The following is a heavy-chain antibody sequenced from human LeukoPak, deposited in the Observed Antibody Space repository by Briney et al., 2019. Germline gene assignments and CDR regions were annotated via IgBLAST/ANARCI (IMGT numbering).Heavy chain of an antibody. V-gene: IGHV3-30-3*01. J-gene: IGHJ3*02. Sequence: GGSLRLSCAASGFTFSSYAMHWVRQAPGKGLEWVAVMSYDGSNKYYADSVKGRFTISRDNSKNTLYLQMNSLRAEDTAVYYCARDLYSAFDIWGQGTMVTVSS. CDR1: GFTFSSYA. CDR2: MSYDGSNK. CDR3: ARDLYSAFDI. D-gene: IGHD2-2*02.